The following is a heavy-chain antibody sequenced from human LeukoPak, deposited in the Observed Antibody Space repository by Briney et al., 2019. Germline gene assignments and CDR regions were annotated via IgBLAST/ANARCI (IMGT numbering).Heavy chain of an antibody. CDR2: INHSGST. CDR3: ARGRYYYGSGTKTGYYYGMDV. Sequence: PSETLSLTCAVYGGSFSGYYWSWIRQPPGKGLEWIGEINHSGSTNYNPSLESRVTISVDTSKNQFSLKLSSVTAADTAVYYCARGRYYYGSGTKTGYYYGMDVWGQGTTVTVSS. D-gene: IGHD3-10*01. J-gene: IGHJ6*02. CDR1: GGSFSGYY. V-gene: IGHV4-34*01.